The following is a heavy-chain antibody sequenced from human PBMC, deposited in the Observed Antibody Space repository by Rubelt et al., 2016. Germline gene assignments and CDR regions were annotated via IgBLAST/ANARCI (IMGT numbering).Heavy chain of an antibody. J-gene: IGHJ4*02. CDR2: IYTSGST. V-gene: IGHV4-4*07. CDR3: ARGDPDRGSGTVTLDY. D-gene: IGHD4-17*01. CDR1: GGSISSYY. Sequence: ESGPGLVKPSETLSLTCTVSGGSISSYYWSWIRQPAGKGLEWIGRIYTSGSTNYNPSLKSRVTMSVDTSKNQFSLKLSSVTAADTAVYYCARGDPDRGSGTVTLDYWGQGTLVTVSS.